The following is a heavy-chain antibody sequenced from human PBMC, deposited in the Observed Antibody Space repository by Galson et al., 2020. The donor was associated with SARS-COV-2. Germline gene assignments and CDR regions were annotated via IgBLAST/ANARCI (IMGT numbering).Heavy chain of an antibody. Sequence: ASVKVSCKASGYTFTGYYMHWVRQAPGQGLEWMGWINPNSGGTNYAQKFQGRVTMTRDTSISTAYIELSRLRSDDTAVYYCARATCGGDCFSYYYGMDVWGQGTTVTVSS. CDR3: ARATCGGDCFSYYYGMDV. CDR1: GYTFTGYY. V-gene: IGHV1-2*02. J-gene: IGHJ6*02. D-gene: IGHD2-21*02. CDR2: INPNSGGT.